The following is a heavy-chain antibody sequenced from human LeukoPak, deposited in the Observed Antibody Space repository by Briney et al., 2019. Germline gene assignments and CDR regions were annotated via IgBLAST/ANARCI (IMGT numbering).Heavy chain of an antibody. V-gene: IGHV3-48*03. D-gene: IGHD2-21*02. Sequence: PGGSLRLSCAASGFTFSNYEMDWVRQAPGKGLEWISYISSSSNTIYYADSVKGRFTISRDASKNTLYLQMTRLRSDDTAFYYCARDGSIGVAVVTANWHLDLWGRGTLVSVSS. CDR1: GFTFSNYE. J-gene: IGHJ2*01. CDR3: ARDGSIGVAVVTANWHLDL. CDR2: ISSSSNTI.